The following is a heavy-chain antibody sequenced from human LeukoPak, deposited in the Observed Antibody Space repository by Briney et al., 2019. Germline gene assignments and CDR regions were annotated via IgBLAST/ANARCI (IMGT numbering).Heavy chain of an antibody. J-gene: IGHJ3*02. V-gene: IGHV4-59*01. CDR2: ISYIGTT. CDR3: ARDLVTVTKGFDI. Sequence: EWVGYISYIGTTNYNPSLNSPLAISIDTSKNQFSLKLTSVTTADTAVYYCARDLVTVTKGFDIWGLG. D-gene: IGHD4-17*01.